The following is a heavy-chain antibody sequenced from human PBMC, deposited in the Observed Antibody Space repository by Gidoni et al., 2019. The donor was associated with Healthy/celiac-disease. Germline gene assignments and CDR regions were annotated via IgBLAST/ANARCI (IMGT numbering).Heavy chain of an antibody. CDR1: GFTFSSYS. CDR3: AREGLVPAAMWGLGAFDI. Sequence: EVQLVESGGGLVKPGGSLRLSCAASGFTFSSYSMNWVRQAPGKGLEWVSSISSSSSYIYYADSVKGRFTISRDNAKNSLYLQMNSLRAEDTAVYYCAREGLVPAAMWGLGAFDIWGQGTMVTVSS. V-gene: IGHV3-21*01. J-gene: IGHJ3*02. CDR2: ISSSSSYI. D-gene: IGHD2-2*01.